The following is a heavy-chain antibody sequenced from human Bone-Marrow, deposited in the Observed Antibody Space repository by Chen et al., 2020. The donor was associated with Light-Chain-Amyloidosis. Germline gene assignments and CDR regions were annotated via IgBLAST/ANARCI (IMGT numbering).Heavy chain of an antibody. CDR1: RYTFPNAW. V-gene: IGHV5-51*01. Sequence: EQCWPGVKMPGESLEISSRGSRYTFPNAWTGLVRQMPGKGLEWMGVLYPEDTDARYSPSFAGQVTISADKSITTAYLQWRSLKASDTAMYYCASRSDGYNFDYWGQGTLVTVSS. J-gene: IGHJ4*02. D-gene: IGHD5-12*01. CDR3: ASRSDGYNFDY. CDR2: LYPEDTDA.